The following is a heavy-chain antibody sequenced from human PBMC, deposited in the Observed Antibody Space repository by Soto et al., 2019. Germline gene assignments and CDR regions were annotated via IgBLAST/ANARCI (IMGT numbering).Heavy chain of an antibody. CDR1: GGSISSGGYS. CDR2: IYHSGST. D-gene: IGHD4-17*01. Sequence: SETLSLTCAVSGGSISSGGYSWSLIRQPPGKGLEWIGYIYHSGSTYYDPSLKSRVTISVDRSKNQFSLKLSSVTAADTAVYYCARAHYGDYGYGMDVWGQGTTVTVSS. V-gene: IGHV4-30-2*01. CDR3: ARAHYGDYGYGMDV. J-gene: IGHJ6*02.